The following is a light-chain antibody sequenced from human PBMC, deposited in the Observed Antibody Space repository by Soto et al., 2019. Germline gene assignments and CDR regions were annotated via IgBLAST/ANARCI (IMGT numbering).Light chain of an antibody. CDR2: GAS. V-gene: IGKV3-20*01. J-gene: IGKJ5*01. Sequence: EIVLTQSPGILSLSPGERASLSCGASQSITSSFLAWYHQKPGQAPRLLIYGASSGATGIPDRFSGTGSETDFTLTINRLEPEDFAVYYCQQYENSPITFGQGTRLEIK. CDR3: QQYENSPIT. CDR1: QSITSSF.